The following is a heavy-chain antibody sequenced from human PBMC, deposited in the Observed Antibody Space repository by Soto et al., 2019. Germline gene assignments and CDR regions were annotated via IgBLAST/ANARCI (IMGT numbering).Heavy chain of an antibody. CDR2: INPNSGGT. J-gene: IGHJ5*02. CDR1: GYTFTGYY. Sequence: QVQLVQSGAEVKKPGASVKVSCKASGYTFTGYYMHWVRQAPGQGLEWMGWINPNSGGTNYAQKFQGWVTMTRDTSISTAYMELSRLRSDDTAVYYCARGIPVPELGDYWFDPWGQGTLVTVSS. D-gene: IGHD2-2*01. CDR3: ARGIPVPELGDYWFDP. V-gene: IGHV1-2*04.